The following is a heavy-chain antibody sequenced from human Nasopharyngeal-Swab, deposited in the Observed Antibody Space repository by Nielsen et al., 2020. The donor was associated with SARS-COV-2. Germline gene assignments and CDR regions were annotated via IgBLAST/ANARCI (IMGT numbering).Heavy chain of an antibody. J-gene: IGHJ4*02. D-gene: IGHD2-2*01. CDR3: ASQLGHPDS. Sequence: AGSGFTFSRHWMHWVRQAPGKGLVWVSRISEDGSITTYADSVKGRFTVSRDNAKNTLFLQMHSLRADDTAIYYCASQLGHPDSWGQGTLVTVSS. V-gene: IGHV3-74*01. CDR1: GFTFSRHW. CDR2: ISEDGSIT.